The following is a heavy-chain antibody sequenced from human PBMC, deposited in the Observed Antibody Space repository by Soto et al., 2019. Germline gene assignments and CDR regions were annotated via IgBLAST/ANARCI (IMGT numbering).Heavy chain of an antibody. Sequence: QVQLVQSGAEVKKPGASVKVSCKASGYIFPDYYVHWVRQAPGEGLEWMGRINPDGGGTNYAQKFEGWVTMTTDTSISTAYMELSRLNFDDTAVYYGSRGEHLVHFDSWGQGTLVTVSS. CDR1: GYIFPDYY. V-gene: IGHV1-2*04. CDR3: SRGEHLVHFDS. CDR2: INPDGGGT. J-gene: IGHJ4*01. D-gene: IGHD6-6*01.